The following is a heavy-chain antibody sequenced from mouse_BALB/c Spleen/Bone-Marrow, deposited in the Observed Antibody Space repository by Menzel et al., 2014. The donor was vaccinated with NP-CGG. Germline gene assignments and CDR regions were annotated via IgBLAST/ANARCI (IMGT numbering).Heavy chain of an antibody. D-gene: IGHD1-1*01. CDR2: IDPANGNT. J-gene: IGHJ2*01. CDR3: ARYYYGSSLFDY. V-gene: IGHV14-3*02. Sequence: VQLQQSGAELVKPGASVKLSCTASGFNIKDTYMHWVKQRPEQGLEWIGRIDPANGNTKYDPKFPGKATITADTSSNTAYLQLSSLTSEDTAVYYCARYYYGSSLFDYWGQGTTLTVSS. CDR1: GFNIKDTY.